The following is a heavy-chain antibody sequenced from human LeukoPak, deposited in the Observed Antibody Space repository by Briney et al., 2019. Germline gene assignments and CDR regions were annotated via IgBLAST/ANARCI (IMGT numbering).Heavy chain of an antibody. CDR1: GFTFSSYG. J-gene: IGHJ5*02. CDR2: IWYDGSNK. V-gene: IGHV3-33*01. D-gene: IGHD6-13*01. CDR3: ARDRGSSSWDNWFDP. Sequence: GGSLRLSCAAPGFTFSSYGMHWVRQAPGKGLEWVAVIWYDGSNKYYADSVKGRFTISRDNSKNTLYLQMNSLRAEDTAVYYCARDRGSSSWDNWFDPWGQGTLVTVSS.